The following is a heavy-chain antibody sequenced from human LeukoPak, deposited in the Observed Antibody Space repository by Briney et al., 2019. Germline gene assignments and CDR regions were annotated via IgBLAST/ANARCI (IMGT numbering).Heavy chain of an antibody. CDR2: IYYSGST. D-gene: IGHD6-19*01. J-gene: IGHJ4*02. Sequence: PSETLSLTCTVSGGSISSSSYYWGWIRQPPGKGLEWIGSIYYSGSTYYNPSLKSRVTISVDTSKNQFSLKLSSVTAADTAVYYCARAGYSSGWYGYYFDYWGQGTLVTVSS. V-gene: IGHV4-39*07. CDR3: ARAGYSSGWYGYYFDY. CDR1: GGSISSSSYY.